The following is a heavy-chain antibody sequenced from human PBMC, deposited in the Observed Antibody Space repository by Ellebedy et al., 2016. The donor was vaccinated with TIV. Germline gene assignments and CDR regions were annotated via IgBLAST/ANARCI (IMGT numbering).Heavy chain of an antibody. CDR3: ARASGVGATAFDY. V-gene: IGHV1-69*13. D-gene: IGHD1-26*01. Sequence: SVKVSXXASGGTFSSYAISWVRQAPGQGLEWMGGIIPIFGTANYAQKFQGRVTITADESTSTAYMELSSLRSEDTAVYYCARASGVGATAFDYWGQGTLVTVSS. J-gene: IGHJ4*02. CDR1: GGTFSSYA. CDR2: IIPIFGTA.